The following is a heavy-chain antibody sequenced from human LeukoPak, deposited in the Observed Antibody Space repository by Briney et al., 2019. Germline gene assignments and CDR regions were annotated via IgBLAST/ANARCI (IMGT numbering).Heavy chain of an antibody. Sequence: PSETLSLTCTVSGGSISSYYWSWIRQPPGKGLEWIGYIYYSGSTNYNPSLKSRVTISVDTSKNQFSLKLSSVTAADTAVYYCARADAYDFWTNWFDPWGQGTLVTVSS. V-gene: IGHV4-59*01. CDR3: ARADAYDFWTNWFDP. CDR1: GGSISSYY. CDR2: IYYSGST. D-gene: IGHD3-3*01. J-gene: IGHJ5*02.